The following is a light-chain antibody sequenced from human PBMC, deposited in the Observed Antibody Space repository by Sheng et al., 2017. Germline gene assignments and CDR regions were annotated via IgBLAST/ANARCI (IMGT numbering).Light chain of an antibody. V-gene: IGKV1-5*03. CDR2: RAS. CDR3: QQFLSYPIT. J-gene: IGKJ5*01. CDR1: QSISLW. Sequence: DIQMTQSPSTLSASIGDRVIITCRASQSISLWLAWYQQKPGKAPNLLIYRASTLETGVPSRFSGSGSGTEFILTINSLQPEDFASYSCQQFLSYPITFGQGTRLEIK.